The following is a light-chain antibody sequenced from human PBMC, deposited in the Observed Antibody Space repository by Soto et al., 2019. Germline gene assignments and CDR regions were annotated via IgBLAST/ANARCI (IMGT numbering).Light chain of an antibody. CDR3: QQRSNWPRT. CDR1: QSVSSY. V-gene: IGKV3-11*01. CDR2: DAS. J-gene: IGKJ4*01. Sequence: EIVLTQSPATLSLSPGERATLSCRASQSVSSYLAWYQQKPGQAPRLLIYDASNRATGISARFSGSGSGTDFTLTISSLEPEDCAVYYCQQRSNWPRTFGGGTEVEI.